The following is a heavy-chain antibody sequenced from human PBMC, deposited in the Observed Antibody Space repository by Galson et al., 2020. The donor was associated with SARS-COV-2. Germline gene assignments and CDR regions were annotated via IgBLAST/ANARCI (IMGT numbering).Heavy chain of an antibody. CDR3: ARWVPAASNWFDP. D-gene: IGHD2-2*01. CDR1: GGSISSGDYY. J-gene: IGHJ5*02. V-gene: IGHV4-30-4*01. CDR2: IYYSGST. Sequence: SETLSLTCTVSGGSISSGDYYWSWIRQPPGKGLEWIGYIYYSGSTYYNPSLKSRVTISVDTSKNQFSLKLSSVTAADTAVYYCARWVPAASNWFDPWGQGTLVTVSS.